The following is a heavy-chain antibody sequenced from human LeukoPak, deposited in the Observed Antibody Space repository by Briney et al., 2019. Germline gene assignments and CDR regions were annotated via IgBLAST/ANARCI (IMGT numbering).Heavy chain of an antibody. V-gene: IGHV1-2*02. J-gene: IGHJ6*02. Sequence: GASVKVSCKASGYTFTGYYMHWVRQAPGQGLEWMGWINPDSGGTNNAQKFQGRVTMTRDTSISTAYMELSRLRSDDTAVYYCARVRIGQQLDKYYYYAMDVWGQGTTVTVSS. CDR1: GYTFTGYY. CDR3: ARVRIGQQLDKYYYYAMDV. CDR2: INPDSGGT. D-gene: IGHD6-13*01.